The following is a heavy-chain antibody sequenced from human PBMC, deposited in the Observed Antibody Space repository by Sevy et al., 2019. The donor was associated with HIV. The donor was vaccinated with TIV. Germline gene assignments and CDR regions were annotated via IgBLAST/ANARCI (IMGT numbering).Heavy chain of an antibody. CDR3: ARVRGITMITGGAFDI. CDR2: MNPNSGNT. CDR1: GYTFTSYD. Sequence: ASVKVSCKASGYTFTSYDINWVRQATGQGLEWMGWMNPNSGNTGYAQKFQGRVTITRNTSISTAYMELSSLRSEDTAVYYGARVRGITMITGGAFDIWGQGTMVTVSS. J-gene: IGHJ3*02. D-gene: IGHD3-22*01. V-gene: IGHV1-8*03.